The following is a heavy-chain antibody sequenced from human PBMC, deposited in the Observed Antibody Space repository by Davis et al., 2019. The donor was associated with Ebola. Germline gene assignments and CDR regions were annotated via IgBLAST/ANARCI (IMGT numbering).Heavy chain of an antibody. J-gene: IGHJ4*02. D-gene: IGHD3-16*01. CDR3: ARRMRGQSPLDY. Sequence: MPSETLSLTCTVSGGSISSSSYYWGWIRQPPGKGLEWIGSIYYSGSTYYNPSLKSRVTISVDTSKNQFSLKLSSVTAADTAVYYCARRMRGQSPLDYWGQGTLVTVSS. CDR1: GGSISSSSYY. CDR2: IYYSGST. V-gene: IGHV4-39*01.